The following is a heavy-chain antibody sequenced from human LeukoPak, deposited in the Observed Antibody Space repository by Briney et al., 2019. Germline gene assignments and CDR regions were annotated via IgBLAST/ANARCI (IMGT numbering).Heavy chain of an antibody. CDR2: ISSSGSTI. CDR3: ARWGYSSGYYYDY. V-gene: IGHV3-48*03. J-gene: IGHJ4*02. D-gene: IGHD3-22*01. CDR1: GXTFSSYE. Sequence: GGSLRLSFAASGXTFSSYEMNWVRQAPGKGLEWVSYISSSGSTIYYADSVKGRFTISRDNAKNSLYLQMNSLRAEDTAVYYCARWGYSSGYYYDYWGQGTLVTVSS.